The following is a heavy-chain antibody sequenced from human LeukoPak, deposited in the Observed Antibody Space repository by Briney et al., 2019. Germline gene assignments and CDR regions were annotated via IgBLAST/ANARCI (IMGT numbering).Heavy chain of an antibody. CDR1: GGSISGYY. CDR2: IHYSGST. J-gene: IGHJ5*02. Sequence: SETLSLTCTVSGGSISGYYWTWIRQPPGKALESIGHIHYSGSTYYTPSLQSRVTMSVDTSNNQLSLKLSSVTAADTAVYYCVREVAYYGSGTYYAGWFDLWGQGTLVTVSS. D-gene: IGHD3-10*01. CDR3: VREVAYYGSGTYYAGWFDL. V-gene: IGHV4-59*01.